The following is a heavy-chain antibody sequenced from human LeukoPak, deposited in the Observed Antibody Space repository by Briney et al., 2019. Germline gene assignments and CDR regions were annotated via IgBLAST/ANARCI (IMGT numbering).Heavy chain of an antibody. V-gene: IGHV3-30-3*01. Sequence: GGSLRLSCSASGFTFKSHAMHWIRQAPGKGLEWVAFISWDGNIEHYADSVKGRFTISRDNPKNTLYLHLDNLRADDTAMYYCARNPERKYWFDPWGQRSLVTVSS. CDR2: ISWDGNIE. J-gene: IGHJ5*02. CDR1: GFTFKSHA. CDR3: ARNPERKYWFDP.